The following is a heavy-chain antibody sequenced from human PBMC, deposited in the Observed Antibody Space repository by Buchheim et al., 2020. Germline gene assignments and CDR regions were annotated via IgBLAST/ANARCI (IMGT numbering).Heavy chain of an antibody. Sequence: QVQLVESGGGLVKPGGSLRLSCAASGFTFSDYYMSWIRQAPGKGLEWVSYISSSSSFTKYADSVKGRFTISRDNAKNSLYLQMNSLRDENTAVYFCARYGASDYSNNWVFDYWGQGTL. CDR1: GFTFSDYY. D-gene: IGHD6-13*01. V-gene: IGHV3-11*06. CDR2: ISSSSSFT. J-gene: IGHJ4*02. CDR3: ARYGASDYSNNWVFDY.